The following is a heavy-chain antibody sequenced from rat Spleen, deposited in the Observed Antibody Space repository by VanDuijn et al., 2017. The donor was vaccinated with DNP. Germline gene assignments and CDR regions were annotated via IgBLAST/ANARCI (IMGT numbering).Heavy chain of an antibody. CDR1: GFTFRDYN. J-gene: IGHJ3*01. V-gene: IGHV5-7*01. Sequence: EVQLVESGGGLVQPGRSLKLSCAVSGFTFRDYNMAWVRQTPETGLEWVANIIYDGSRTHYRDSVKGRFTISRDNAKSTLYLQMDSLRSEDTATYYCTREGTGGWFAYWGQGTLVTVSS. CDR3: TREGTGGWFAY. CDR2: IIYDGSRT. D-gene: IGHD1-11*01.